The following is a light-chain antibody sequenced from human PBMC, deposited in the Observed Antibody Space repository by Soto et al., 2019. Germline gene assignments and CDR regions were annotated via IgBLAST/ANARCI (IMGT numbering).Light chain of an antibody. Sequence: DIPMTQSPSSLSASVGDRVIITCRASQDINNRLGWYQQKPEKARKSLIYRASNLQSGVPSRFIGSGSGTEFTLTINNLQPEDFATCFCQQYEDYPLTFGGGTRVDIK. V-gene: IGKV1D-16*01. CDR1: QDINNR. J-gene: IGKJ4*01. CDR3: QQYEDYPLT. CDR2: RAS.